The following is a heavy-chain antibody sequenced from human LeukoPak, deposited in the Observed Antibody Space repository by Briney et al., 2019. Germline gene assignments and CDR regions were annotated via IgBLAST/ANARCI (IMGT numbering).Heavy chain of an antibody. Sequence: GSLRLSCAASGFTVKDNFMRWVRQAPGKGLEWVSVLYSGGATYYADSVKGRFTISRDNSKNIVFLQMNDLRTEDTAFYYCTRDSANYHFAYWGQGALVTVSS. V-gene: IGHV3-66*01. CDR1: GFTVKDNF. J-gene: IGHJ4*02. CDR2: LYSGGAT. D-gene: IGHD4/OR15-4a*01. CDR3: TRDSANYHFAY.